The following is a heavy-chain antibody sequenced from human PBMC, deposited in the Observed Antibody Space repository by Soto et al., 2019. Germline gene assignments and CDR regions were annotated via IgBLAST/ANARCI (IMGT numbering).Heavy chain of an antibody. CDR1: GGSISSGGYY. CDR2: IYYSGST. J-gene: IGHJ4*02. CDR3: ASCKTTVVYFDY. Sequence: QVQLQESGPGLVKPSQTLSLTCTVSGGSISSGGYYWSWIRQHPGKGLEWIGYIYYSGSTYYNPSLKSRVTISVDTSKNQFSQKLSSGTAADTAVYYCASCKTTVVYFDYWGQGPLVTVSS. D-gene: IGHD4-17*01. V-gene: IGHV4-31*03.